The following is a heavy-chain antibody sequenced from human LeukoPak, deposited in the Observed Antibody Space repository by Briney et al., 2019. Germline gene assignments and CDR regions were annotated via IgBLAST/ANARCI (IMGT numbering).Heavy chain of an antibody. CDR1: GYTFTKYG. CDR2: ISAYNGDI. CDR3: ARESGSDAFDI. V-gene: IGHV1-18*01. Sequence: ASVKVSCKASGYTFTKYGVSWVRQAPGQGLEWMGWISAYNGDIKYAQRGKGRVTMTTDTSTSTVYMELRSLRSDDTAVYYCARESGSDAFDIWGQGTIVTVSS. J-gene: IGHJ3*02.